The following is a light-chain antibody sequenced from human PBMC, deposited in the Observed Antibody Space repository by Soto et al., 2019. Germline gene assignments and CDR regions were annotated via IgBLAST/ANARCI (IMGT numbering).Light chain of an antibody. CDR2: DAS. Sequence: DVEMTQSPSSLSASVGDRVTITCQASQDISNYLNWYQQKPGKAPKRLIYDASNLETGVPSRFSGSGSGTDFTFTISSLQPKDIATYYCQQYDNLPYTFGQGTKLEIK. CDR3: QQYDNLPYT. CDR1: QDISNY. V-gene: IGKV1-33*01. J-gene: IGKJ2*01.